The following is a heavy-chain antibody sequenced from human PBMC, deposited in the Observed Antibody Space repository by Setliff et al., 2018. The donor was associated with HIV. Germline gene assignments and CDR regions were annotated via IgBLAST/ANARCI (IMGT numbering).Heavy chain of an antibody. D-gene: IGHD3-3*01. CDR3: ARGSWLRYNFWSGWRGYYYYYYMDV. V-gene: IGHV1-18*04. J-gene: IGHJ6*03. CDR2: ISAYHGNT. Sequence: ASVKVSCKASSEYTFTNFDINWVRQAPGQGLEWMGWISAYHGNTNYAQKLQGRVTMTTDTSTSTAYMELRSLRSDDTAVYYCARGSWLRYNFWSGWRGYYYYYYMDVWGKGTTVTVSS. CDR1: SEYTFTNFD.